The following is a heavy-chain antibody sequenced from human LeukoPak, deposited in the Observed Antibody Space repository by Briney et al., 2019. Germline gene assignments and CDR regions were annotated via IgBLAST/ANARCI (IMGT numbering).Heavy chain of an antibody. CDR2: IYSGGTT. CDR1: GFTVSSNY. J-gene: IGHJ4*02. CDR3: ARSVERWLQLRLLGHGFFDY. V-gene: IGHV3-66*01. D-gene: IGHD5-24*01. Sequence: GGSLRLSCAASGFTVSSNYMSWVRQAPGKGLEWVSVIYSGGTTYYADSVKGRFTISRDISKNTLYLQMNSLRAEDTAVYYCARSVERWLQLRLLGHGFFDYWGQGTLVTVSS.